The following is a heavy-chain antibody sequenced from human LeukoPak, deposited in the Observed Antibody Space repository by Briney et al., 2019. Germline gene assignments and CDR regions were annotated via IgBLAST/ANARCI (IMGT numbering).Heavy chain of an antibody. CDR2: VYTSGTT. Sequence: SETLSLTCTVSGGSISSYYWSWIRQPAGKGLEWIGRVYTSGTTHYNPSLKSRVTMSVDTSKNQFSLKLSSVTAADTAVYYRAREEPYDSTWASDSNWFDPWGQGTLVTVSS. CDR1: GGSISSYY. D-gene: IGHD3-22*01. CDR3: AREEPYDSTWASDSNWFDP. J-gene: IGHJ5*01. V-gene: IGHV4-4*07.